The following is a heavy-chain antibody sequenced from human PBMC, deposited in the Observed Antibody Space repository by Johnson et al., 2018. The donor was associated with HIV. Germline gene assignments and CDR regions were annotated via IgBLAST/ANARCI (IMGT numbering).Heavy chain of an antibody. CDR2: ISWNSGSI. J-gene: IGHJ3*02. Sequence: VQLVESGGGVVQPGRSLRLSCAASGFTFDDYAMHWVRQAPGKGLEWVSGISWNSGSIGYADSVKGRFTISRDNAKNSLYLQMNSLRAEDTAVYYCATLGVVIATRDAFDIWGQGTLVIVSS. CDR3: ATLGVVIATRDAFDI. V-gene: IGHV3-9*01. D-gene: IGHD2-21*01. CDR1: GFTFDDYA.